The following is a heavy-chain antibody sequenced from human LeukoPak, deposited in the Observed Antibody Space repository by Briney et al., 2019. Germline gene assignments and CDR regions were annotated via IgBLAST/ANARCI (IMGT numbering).Heavy chain of an antibody. CDR2: INPSGGST. CDR3: ARAPLWFGELLNWHFDL. J-gene: IGHJ2*01. Sequence: GASVKVSCKASGYTFTNNYIHWVRQASGQGLEWMGIINPSGGSTNSAQKFQGRVTMTRDMSTSTVYMDLSSLKSEDTAVYYCARAPLWFGELLNWHFDLWGRGTLVTVSS. CDR1: GYTFTNNY. D-gene: IGHD3-10*01. V-gene: IGHV1-46*01.